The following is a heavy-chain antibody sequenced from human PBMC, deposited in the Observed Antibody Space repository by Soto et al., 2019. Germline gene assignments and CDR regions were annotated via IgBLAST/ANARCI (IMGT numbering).Heavy chain of an antibody. V-gene: IGHV1-46*01. Sequence: ASVKVSCKASGYTFTSYYVHWVRQAPGQGLEWMGIVNPNVDPARYAQNLQGRLTMTRDTSTSTVYMELSSLRSEDTAVYYCARSSGWDQLLYYFDLWGQGTLVTVSS. CDR2: VNPNVDPA. CDR3: ARSSGWDQLLYYFDL. J-gene: IGHJ4*02. D-gene: IGHD1-26*01. CDR1: GYTFTSYY.